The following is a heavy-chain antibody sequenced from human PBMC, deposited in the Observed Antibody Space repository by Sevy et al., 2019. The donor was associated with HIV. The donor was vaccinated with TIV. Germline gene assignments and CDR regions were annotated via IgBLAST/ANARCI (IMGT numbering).Heavy chain of an antibody. CDR3: ARADIVVVPAYYYYYGMDV. CDR2: ISAYNGNT. D-gene: IGHD2-2*01. J-gene: IGHJ6*02. Sequence: ASVKVSCKASGYTFTSYGISWVRQAPGQGLEWMGWISAYNGNTNYAQKLQGRVTMTTDTSTSTAYMELRSLGSDDTAVYYCARADIVVVPAYYYYYGMDVWGQGTTVTVSS. V-gene: IGHV1-18*01. CDR1: GYTFTSYG.